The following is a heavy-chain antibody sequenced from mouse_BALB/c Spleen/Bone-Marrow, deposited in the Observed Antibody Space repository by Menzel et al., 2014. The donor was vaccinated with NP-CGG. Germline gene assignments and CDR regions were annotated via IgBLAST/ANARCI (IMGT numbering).Heavy chain of an antibody. CDR3: ARDIGRLLFDF. V-gene: IGHV7-3*02. CDR2: IRNKANGYTT. J-gene: IGHJ2*01. D-gene: IGHD1-2*01. CDR1: GFTFTDYY. Sequence: EVKLMESGGGLVQPGGSLRLSCATSGFTFTDYYMNWVRQPPGKALEWLGFIRNKANGYTTEYSASVKGRFTISRDNSQSILYLQRNTLRAEDSATYYCARDIGRLLFDFWGQGTTLTVSS.